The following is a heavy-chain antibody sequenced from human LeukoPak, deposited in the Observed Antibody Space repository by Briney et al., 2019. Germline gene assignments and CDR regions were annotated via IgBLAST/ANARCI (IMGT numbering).Heavy chain of an antibody. CDR1: GFKFSSYA. CDR2: LSDTGAAT. J-gene: IGHJ4*02. CDR3: AKGGGEVFDY. D-gene: IGHD3-16*01. Sequence: GGSLRLSCEASGFKFSSYAMSWVRQAPGKGLEWVSSLSDTGAATYYADSVKGRFTISRDNSENTVHLQMNSLRADDTAVYYCAKGGGEVFDYWGQGTLVTVSS. V-gene: IGHV3-23*01.